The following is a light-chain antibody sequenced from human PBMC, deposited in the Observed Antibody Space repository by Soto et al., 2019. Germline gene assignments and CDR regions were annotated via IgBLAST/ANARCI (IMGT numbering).Light chain of an antibody. V-gene: IGKV2-30*02. Sequence: EVVMTQSPLSLSVTLGQPASISCRSVQSLVHSNGYTYLQWFQQRPGQSPRRLIFWVSNRDSGVPDRFSGSGSGTHFTLNIGRVEAEDIGVYYCMQGTQWPYTFGPGTKVDIK. CDR3: MQGTQWPYT. CDR2: WVS. J-gene: IGKJ3*01. CDR1: QSLVHSNGYTY.